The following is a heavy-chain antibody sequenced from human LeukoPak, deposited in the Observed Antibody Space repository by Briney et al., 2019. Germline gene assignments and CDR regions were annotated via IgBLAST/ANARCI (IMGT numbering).Heavy chain of an antibody. CDR3: ARELIDGNAFDI. CDR2: IKKDGSEK. CDR1: GFTFSSYW. Sequence: TGGSLRLSCAASGFTFSSYWMSWVRQAPGKGLEWVANIKKDGSEKYYVHSVKGRFTISRDNAKNSLYLQMNSLRAQDTAVYYCARELIDGNAFDIWGQGTMVTVSS. J-gene: IGHJ3*02. D-gene: IGHD3-22*01. V-gene: IGHV3-7*01.